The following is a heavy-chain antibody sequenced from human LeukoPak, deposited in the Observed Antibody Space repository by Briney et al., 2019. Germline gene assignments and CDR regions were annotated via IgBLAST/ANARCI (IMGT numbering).Heavy chain of an antibody. CDR3: AREVSPDAFDI. CDR2: IYYSGST. CDR1: GGSISSYY. Sequence: SENLSLTCTVSGGSISSYYWSWIRQPPGKGLEWIGYIYYSGSTNYNPSLKSRVTISVDTSKNKFSLKLSSVTAADTAVYYCAREVSPDAFDIWGQGTMVTVSS. V-gene: IGHV4-59*01. J-gene: IGHJ3*02.